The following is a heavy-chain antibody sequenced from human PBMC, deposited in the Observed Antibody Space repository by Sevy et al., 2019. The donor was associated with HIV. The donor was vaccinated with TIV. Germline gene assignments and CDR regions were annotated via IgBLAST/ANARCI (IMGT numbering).Heavy chain of an antibody. V-gene: IGHV4-39*01. CDR3: ARHLPLAYYEILTPDSRPFDN. D-gene: IGHD3-9*01. Sequence: SETLSLTCGVSGDSINSNDYYWGWIRQPPGKGLEWIGTIYYSGSTYYNPSLKSRVTISVDTSKNQFSLKLTSVTPADTALYYCARHLPLAYYEILTPDSRPFDNWGQGTLVTVSS. J-gene: IGHJ4*02. CDR2: IYYSGST. CDR1: GDSINSNDYY.